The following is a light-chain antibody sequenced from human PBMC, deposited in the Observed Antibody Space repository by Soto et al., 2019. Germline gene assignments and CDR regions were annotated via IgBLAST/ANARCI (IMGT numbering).Light chain of an antibody. CDR1: QSISSW. J-gene: IGKJ1*01. Sequence: DIQMTQSPSTLSASVGDRVTVTFRASQSISSWLAWYQQKPGKAPKLLIYDASSLESEVPSRFSGSGSGTEFTLTISSLQPDDFATYYCQQYNSYSQTFGQGTKVDIK. CDR2: DAS. CDR3: QQYNSYSQT. V-gene: IGKV1-5*01.